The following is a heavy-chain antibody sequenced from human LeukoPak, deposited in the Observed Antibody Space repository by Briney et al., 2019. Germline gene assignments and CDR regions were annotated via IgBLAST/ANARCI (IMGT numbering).Heavy chain of an antibody. CDR3: ARDQLVTMIVVAPDDAFDI. D-gene: IGHD3-22*01. J-gene: IGHJ3*02. CDR2: INPNSGGT. V-gene: IGHV1-2*06. CDR1: GYTFTGYY. Sequence: GASVKVSCKASGYTFTGYYMHWVRQAPGQGLEWMGRINPNSGGTNYAQKFQGRVTMTRDTSISTAYMELSRLRSDDTAVYYCARDQLVTMIVVAPDDAFDIWGQGTMVTVSS.